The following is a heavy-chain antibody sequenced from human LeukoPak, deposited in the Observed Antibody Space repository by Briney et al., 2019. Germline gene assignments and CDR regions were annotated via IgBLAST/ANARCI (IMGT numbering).Heavy chain of an antibody. Sequence: GGSLRPSCAASGFTFSSYGMHWVRQAPGKGLEWVAVISYDGSNKYYADSVKGRFTISRDNSKNTLYLQMNSLRAEDTAVYYCAKTYGSGSYMDYWGQGTLVTVSS. J-gene: IGHJ4*02. D-gene: IGHD3-10*01. V-gene: IGHV3-30*18. CDR1: GFTFSSYG. CDR2: ISYDGSNK. CDR3: AKTYGSGSYMDY.